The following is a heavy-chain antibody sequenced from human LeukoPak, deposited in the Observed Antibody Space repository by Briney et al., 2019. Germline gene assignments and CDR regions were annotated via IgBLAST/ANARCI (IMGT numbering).Heavy chain of an antibody. D-gene: IGHD6-13*01. J-gene: IGHJ4*02. Sequence: PSETLSLTCTVSGGSVSSGSYYWSWIRQPPGKGLEWIGYIYYSGSTNYNPSLSRRVTMSVDKSNNQFSLKLNSVTAADTAVYYCARRLAGGRGFDYWGQGTLVTVSS. V-gene: IGHV4-61*01. CDR2: IYYSGST. CDR1: GGSVSSGSYY. CDR3: ARRLAGGRGFDY.